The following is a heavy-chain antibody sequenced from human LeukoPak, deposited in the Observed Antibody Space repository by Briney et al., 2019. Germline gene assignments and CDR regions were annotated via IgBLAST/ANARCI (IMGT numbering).Heavy chain of an antibody. D-gene: IGHD1-26*01. V-gene: IGHV3-23*01. CDR1: GFTFSSSG. Sequence: PGGSLRLSCAASGFTFSSSGMSWVRQAPGKRLEWVSIISGSGDNTYYADSVKGRFTVSRDNSKNTMYLQMNSLRAEDSAVYYCAKGYSGSFLVYFDDWGQGILVTVSS. CDR2: ISGSGDNT. CDR3: AKGYSGSFLVYFDD. J-gene: IGHJ4*02.